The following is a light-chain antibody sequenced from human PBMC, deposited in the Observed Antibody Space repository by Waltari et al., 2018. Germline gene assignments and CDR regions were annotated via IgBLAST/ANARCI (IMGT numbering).Light chain of an antibody. CDR2: YDS. Sequence: YVLTQPLSVSLAPGQTARLSCGGNNIGSKSVHWYQQRPGQAPVLVIHYDSGRPSGIPERLSGANSGNTATLTISRVEVADEADYYCQVWDSTSWVFGGGTKLTVL. CDR1: NIGSKS. CDR3: QVWDSTSWV. J-gene: IGLJ3*02. V-gene: IGLV3-21*01.